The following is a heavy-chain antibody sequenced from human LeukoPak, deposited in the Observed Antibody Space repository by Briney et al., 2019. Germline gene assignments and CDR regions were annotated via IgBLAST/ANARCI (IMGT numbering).Heavy chain of an antibody. CDR3: ARELMGLTMIVVVNPIDY. V-gene: IGHV3-13*01. CDR1: GFAFSSYD. D-gene: IGHD3-22*01. Sequence: GGSLRLSCAASGFAFSSYDMHWVRQATGKGLEWVSTIGSAGDTYYPGSVMGRFTISRGTAKNSFYLQMNSLRAGDTAVYYCARELMGLTMIVVVNPIDYWGQGTLVTVSS. CDR2: IGSAGDT. J-gene: IGHJ4*02.